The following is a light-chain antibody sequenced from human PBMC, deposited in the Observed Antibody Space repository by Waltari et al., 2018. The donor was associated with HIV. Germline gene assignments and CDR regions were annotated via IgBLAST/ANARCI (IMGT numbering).Light chain of an antibody. CDR2: RNF. CDR3: ASWDDSLGGRWV. Sequence: QSVLTQPPSTSGTPGQTVTISCSGTRSDIGTNYVYWYQQVPGTAPKLLIERNFQRPSGVPARFSGSKSGTSASLAISGLRSEDEAHYHCASWDDSLGGRWVFGGGTKLTVL. CDR1: RSDIGTNY. J-gene: IGLJ3*02. V-gene: IGLV1-47*01.